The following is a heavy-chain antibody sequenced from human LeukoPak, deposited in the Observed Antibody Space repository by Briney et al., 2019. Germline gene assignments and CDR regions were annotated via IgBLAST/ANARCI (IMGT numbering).Heavy chain of an antibody. V-gene: IGHV3-74*01. CDR1: GITFGRYW. D-gene: IGHD1/OR15-1a*01. CDR3: AIDFTGEQDY. J-gene: IGHJ4*02. Sequence: GGSLRLSCAASGITFGRYWIHWVRQAPGKGLVWVARINTDGSTTNYADSVKGRFTISRDNAKNTLYLQMNNLRAEDTAVYYCAIDFTGEQDYWGQGTLVTVSS. CDR2: INTDGSTT.